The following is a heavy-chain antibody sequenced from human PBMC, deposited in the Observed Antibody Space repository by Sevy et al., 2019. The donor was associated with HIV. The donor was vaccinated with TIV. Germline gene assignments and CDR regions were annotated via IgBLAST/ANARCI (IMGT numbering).Heavy chain of an antibody. D-gene: IGHD2-2*01. CDR3: ETSASLDTGWFDP. J-gene: IGHJ5*02. CDR2: INSAGT. CDR1: GSTFSDDY. Sequence: ASVKVSCKASGSTFSDDYIHWVRRAPGAGLEWLGWINSAGTNFAEIFQGRVTMTRDASISTVYMELGSLRSDDTATSYCETSASLDTGWFDPWGQGTLVTVSS. V-gene: IGHV1-2*02.